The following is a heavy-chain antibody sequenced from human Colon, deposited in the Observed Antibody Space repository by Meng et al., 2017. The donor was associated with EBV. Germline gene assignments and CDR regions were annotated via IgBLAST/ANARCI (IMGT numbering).Heavy chain of an antibody. J-gene: IGHJ4*02. CDR2: IYHSGST. CDR1: GGSISSSIW. D-gene: IGHD6-19*01. V-gene: IGHV4-4*02. Sequence: QAKLKESGRGLVNLSGTLSLTLAVSGGSISSSIWWSGVRQPPGKGLEWIGEIYHSGSTNYNTSLKSRVTISVDKSKNQFSLNLSSVTAADTAVYYCARVGQWLLIDYWGQGTLVTVSS. CDR3: ARVGQWLLIDY.